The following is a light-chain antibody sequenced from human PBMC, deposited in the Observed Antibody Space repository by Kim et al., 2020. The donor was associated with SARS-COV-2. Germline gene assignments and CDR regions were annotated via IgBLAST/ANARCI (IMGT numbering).Light chain of an antibody. J-gene: IGKJ4*01. CDR3: QQYNNWPHLT. Sequence: EVVMTQSPATLSVSPGEGATLSCRASEGVSSNVAWYQQRPGQAPRLLIYGASTRATGIPARFSGSGSGTKFTLTIRSLQSEDFAIYYCQQYNNWPHLTFGGGTKVDIK. V-gene: IGKV3-15*01. CDR2: GAS. CDR1: EGVSSN.